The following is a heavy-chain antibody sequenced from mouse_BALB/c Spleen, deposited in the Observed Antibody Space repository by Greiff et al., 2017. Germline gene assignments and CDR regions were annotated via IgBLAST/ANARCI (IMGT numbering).Heavy chain of an antibody. CDR3: ARDLTGYFDY. Sequence: LQESGAELARPGASVKLSCKASGYTFTSYWMQWVKQRPGQGLEWIGAIYPGDGDTRYTQKFKGKATLTADKSSSTAYMQLSSLASEDSAVYYCARDLTGYFDYWGQGTTLTVSS. J-gene: IGHJ2*01. D-gene: IGHD4-1*01. CDR2: IYPGDGDT. CDR1: GYTFTSYW. V-gene: IGHV1-87*01.